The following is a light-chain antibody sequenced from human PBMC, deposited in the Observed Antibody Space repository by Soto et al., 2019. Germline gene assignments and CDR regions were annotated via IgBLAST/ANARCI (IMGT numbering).Light chain of an antibody. CDR3: QQYNSYWT. CDR2: KAS. J-gene: IGKJ1*01. V-gene: IGKV1-5*03. CDR1: QSISSW. Sequence: DIQMTQSPSTLSASVGDRVTITCRASQSISSWLAWYQQKPGKAPKLLIYKASSLESGVPSRFSGSGSVTEFTLTISSLQPDDFATYYCQQYNSYWTFGQGTKVEFK.